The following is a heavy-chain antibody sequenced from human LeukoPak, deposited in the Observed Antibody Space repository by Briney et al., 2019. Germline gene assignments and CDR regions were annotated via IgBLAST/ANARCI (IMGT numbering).Heavy chain of an antibody. V-gene: IGHV4-38-2*01. J-gene: IGHJ5*02. CDR3: ARGKMVYATVRWFDP. CDR1: GYSISSGYY. Sequence: SETLSLTCAVSGYSISSGYYWGWIRQPPGKGLEWIGYIYYSGSTNYNPSLKSRATISVDTSKNQFSLKLSSVTAADTAVYYRARGKMVYATVRWFDPWGQGTLVTVSS. D-gene: IGHD2-8*01. CDR2: IYYSGST.